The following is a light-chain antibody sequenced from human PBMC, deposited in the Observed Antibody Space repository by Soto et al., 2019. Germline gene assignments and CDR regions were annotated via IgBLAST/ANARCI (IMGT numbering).Light chain of an antibody. CDR2: EGS. CDR1: SSDVGSYNL. V-gene: IGLV2-23*01. Sequence: QSALTQPASVSGSPGRSITISCTGTSSDVGSYNLVSWYQQHPGKAPKLMIYEGSKRPSGVSNRFSGSKSGNTASLTISGLQAEDEADYYCCSYAGSSTDYVFGTGTKVTVL. J-gene: IGLJ1*01. CDR3: CSYAGSSTDYV.